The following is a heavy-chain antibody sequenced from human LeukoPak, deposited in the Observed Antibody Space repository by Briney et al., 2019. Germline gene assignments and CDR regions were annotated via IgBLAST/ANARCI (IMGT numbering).Heavy chain of an antibody. Sequence: GESLKISCQGSEYSFATDWIAWLRPMPGKGLEWMGIIYPSDSDTRYSPSFQGQVTISADKSIKTAYLQWSSLKASDTAMYYCARPLQGIVGATGLDYWGQGTLATVSS. J-gene: IGHJ4*02. D-gene: IGHD1-26*01. CDR3: ARPLQGIVGATGLDY. CDR2: IYPSDSDT. CDR1: EYSFATDW. V-gene: IGHV5-51*01.